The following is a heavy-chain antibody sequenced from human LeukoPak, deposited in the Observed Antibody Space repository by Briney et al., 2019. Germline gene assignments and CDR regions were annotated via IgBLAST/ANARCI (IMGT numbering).Heavy chain of an antibody. CDR1: GGTFSSYA. J-gene: IGHJ4*02. D-gene: IGHD3-10*01. V-gene: IGHV1-69*06. CDR3: ARDPTYYYGSGSYYNAGYFDY. Sequence: GASVKVSCKASGGTFSSYAISWVRQAPGQGLEWMGGIIPIFGTANYAQKFQGRVTITADKSTSTAYMELSSLRSEDTAVYYCARDPTYYYGSGSYYNAGYFDYWGQGTLVTVSS. CDR2: IIPIFGTA.